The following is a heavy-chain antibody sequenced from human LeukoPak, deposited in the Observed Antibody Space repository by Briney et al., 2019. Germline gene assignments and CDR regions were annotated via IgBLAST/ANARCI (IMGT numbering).Heavy chain of an antibody. D-gene: IGHD1-14*01. J-gene: IGHJ3*02. CDR3: AKGGIPFDALDS. CDR1: GFTFSSYA. Sequence: GGSLRLSCEASGFTFSSYAMSWVRQAPGKGLEWVSAISGSGGSTYYADSVKGRFTISRDNSKNTLYLQMNSLRAEDTAVYYCAKGGIPFDALDSWGQGTMVTVSS. CDR2: ISGSGGST. V-gene: IGHV3-23*01.